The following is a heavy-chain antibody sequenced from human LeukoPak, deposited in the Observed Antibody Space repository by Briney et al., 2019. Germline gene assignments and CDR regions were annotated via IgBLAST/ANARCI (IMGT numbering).Heavy chain of an antibody. CDR1: GGSISSSSYY. J-gene: IGHJ6*02. V-gene: IGHV4-39*07. Sequence: SETLSLTCTVSGGSISSSSYYWGWIRQPPGKGLEWIGSIYYSGSTYYNPSLKSRVTISVDTSKNQFSLKLSSVTAADTAVYYCARLAAPYYYYYGMDVWGQGTTVTVSS. CDR2: IYYSGST. CDR3: ARLAAPYYYYYGMDV. D-gene: IGHD6-13*01.